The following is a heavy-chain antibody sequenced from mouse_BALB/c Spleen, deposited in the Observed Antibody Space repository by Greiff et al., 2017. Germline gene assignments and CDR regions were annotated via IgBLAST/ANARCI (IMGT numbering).Heavy chain of an antibody. CDR3: ARDVGDYFDY. V-gene: IGHV5-15*02. Sequence: EAMLVESGGGLVQPGGSRKLSCAASGFTFSDYGMAWVRQAPGKGPEWVAFISNLAYSIYYADTVTGRFTISRENAKNTLYLEMSSLRSEDTAMYYCARDVGDYFDYWGQGTTLTVSS. J-gene: IGHJ2*01. CDR2: ISNLAYSI. CDR1: GFTFSDYG. D-gene: IGHD3-1*01.